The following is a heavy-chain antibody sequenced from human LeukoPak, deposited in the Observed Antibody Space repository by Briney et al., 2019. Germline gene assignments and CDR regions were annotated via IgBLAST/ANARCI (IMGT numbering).Heavy chain of an antibody. CDR1: GFTFSSYS. Sequence: PGGSLRLSCAVFGFTFSSYSMNWVRQTPGKGLEWVSFISGSSNYVYYADSVKGRFTISRDNAKNVLYLQMNSLRADDTAVYYCARGIGAAGACDVWGKGTTVTVSS. D-gene: IGHD6-13*01. V-gene: IGHV3-21*06. CDR2: ISGSSNYV. CDR3: ARGIGAAGACDV. J-gene: IGHJ6*04.